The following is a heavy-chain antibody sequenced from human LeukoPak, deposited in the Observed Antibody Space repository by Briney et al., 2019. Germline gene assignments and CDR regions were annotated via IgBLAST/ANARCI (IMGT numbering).Heavy chain of an antibody. J-gene: IGHJ6*02. D-gene: IGHD2-2*01. CDR2: TYYRSKWYN. CDR3: ARGYCSSTSCYDYYYGMDV. V-gene: IGHV6-1*01. Sequence: SQTLSLTCAISGDSVSSNNAAWNWIRQSPSRGLEWLGRTYYRSKWYNDYAVSVKSRITINPDTSKNQFSLQLNSVTPEDTAVYYCARGYCSSTSCYDYYYGMDVWGQGTTVTVSS. CDR1: GDSVSSNNAA.